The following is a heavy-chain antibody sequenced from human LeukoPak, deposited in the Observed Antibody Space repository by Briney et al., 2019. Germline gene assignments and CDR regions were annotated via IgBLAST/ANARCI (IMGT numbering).Heavy chain of an antibody. Sequence: SLRLSCAASGFTFSSYAMHWVRQAPGKGLEWVAVISYDGSNKYYADSVKGRFTISRDNSKNTLYLQMNSLRAEDTAVYYCARDYGDYPGAFDIWGQGTMVTVSS. CDR3: ARDYGDYPGAFDI. J-gene: IGHJ3*02. V-gene: IGHV3-30-3*01. CDR1: GFTFSSYA. CDR2: ISYDGSNK. D-gene: IGHD4-17*01.